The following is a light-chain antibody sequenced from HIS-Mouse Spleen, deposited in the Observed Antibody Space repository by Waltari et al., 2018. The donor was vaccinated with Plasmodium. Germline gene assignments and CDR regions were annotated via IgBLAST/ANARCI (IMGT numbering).Light chain of an antibody. CDR3: CSYAGSRV. Sequence: QSALTQPASVSGSPGQSTTISCTGTSSDVGSYKLVSWYQQHPGKAPKLMIYEGSKRPSGVSNRFSGSKSGNTASLTISGLQAEDEADYYCCSYAGSRVFGGGTKLTVL. CDR1: SSDVGSYKL. V-gene: IGLV2-23*01. CDR2: EGS. J-gene: IGLJ2*01.